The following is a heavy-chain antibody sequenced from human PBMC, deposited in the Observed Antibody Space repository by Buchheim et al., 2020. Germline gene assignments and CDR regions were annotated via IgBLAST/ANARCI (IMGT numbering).Heavy chain of an antibody. CDR2: IHYTGLA. J-gene: IGHJ4*02. CDR1: GVSISSGPFY. Sequence: QVQLQESGPGLVKPSQTLSLTCTVSGVSISSGPFYWTWIRQQPGKGLEWIGYIHYTGLAYSSPSLSSRLSMSVYTSQNQFSLTLTAVTAADTAIYYCARDRGAHDYGPIDFWGQGAL. V-gene: IGHV4-31*03. D-gene: IGHD4-17*01. CDR3: ARDRGAHDYGPIDF.